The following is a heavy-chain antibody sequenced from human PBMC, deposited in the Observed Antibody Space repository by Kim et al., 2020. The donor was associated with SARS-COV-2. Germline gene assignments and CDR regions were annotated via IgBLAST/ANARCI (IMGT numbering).Heavy chain of an antibody. CDR3: ARQLPPFDN. J-gene: IGHJ4*02. V-gene: IGHV4-39*01. Sequence: SETLSLTCTVSGDSIGSSNCHWGWIRQPPGKGLEWIGCIYYRGGTFYNPSLKSRVTISMDTSKNHFSLKLNSITAADTAVYYCARQLPPFDNWGQGALVTVFS. CDR2: IYYRGGT. CDR1: GDSIGSSNCH. D-gene: IGHD2-21*02.